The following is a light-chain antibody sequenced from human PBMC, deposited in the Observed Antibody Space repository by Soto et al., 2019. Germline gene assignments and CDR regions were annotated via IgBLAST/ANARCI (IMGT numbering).Light chain of an antibody. CDR3: GTWYKSLDYWV. Sequence: QSALTQPPSVSAAAGEKVTISCSGSNVGSNYVAWYQQIPGSAPRLLIYDDKERPSGTPDRFSGSRYGTTATLVIAGLQTGDEGEYFCGTWYKSLDYWVFGGGTKLTVL. J-gene: IGLJ3*02. V-gene: IGLV1-51*01. CDR1: SNVGSNY. CDR2: DDK.